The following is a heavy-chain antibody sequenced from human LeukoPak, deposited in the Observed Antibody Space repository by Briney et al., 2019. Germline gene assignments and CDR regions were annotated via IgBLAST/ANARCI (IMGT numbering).Heavy chain of an antibody. CDR1: GFSVSNNY. D-gene: IGHD6-13*01. Sequence: GGSLRLSCAVSGFSVSNNYMNWVRQAPGKGLEWVSLIYSRGGTSSADSVKGRFTISRDSSKNTLFLQMNSLRVEDTAVYYCARDPPGIAASGTYYWGQGTLVTVSS. CDR3: ARDPPGIAASGTYY. J-gene: IGHJ4*02. CDR2: IYSRGGT. V-gene: IGHV3-53*01.